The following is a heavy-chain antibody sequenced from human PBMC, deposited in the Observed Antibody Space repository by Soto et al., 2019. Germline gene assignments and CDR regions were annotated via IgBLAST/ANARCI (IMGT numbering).Heavy chain of an antibody. D-gene: IGHD6-13*01. CDR3: ARDYSSSWYPYGMGV. Sequence: ETLSLTCTVSGGSVSSGTCYWSWIRKPPGKGLEWIGYIYYSGSTNYNPSLKSRVTISVDTSKNQFSLKLSSVTAADTAVYYCARDYSSSWYPYGMGVWGQGTTVTVSS. V-gene: IGHV4-61*01. CDR2: IYYSGST. J-gene: IGHJ6*02. CDR1: GGSVSSGTCY.